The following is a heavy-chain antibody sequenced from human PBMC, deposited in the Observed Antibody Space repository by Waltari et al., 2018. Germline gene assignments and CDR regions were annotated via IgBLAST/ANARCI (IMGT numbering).Heavy chain of an antibody. Sequence: QVQLVQSGPETKRPGASVKVSCKASGYTFTAYGLSWVRQAPGQGLEWMGIINTSGGSTIYAQRFQGRVTMTRDTSTSTVYMELSSLKSEDTAVYYCATDTGALWMDVWGQGTTVTVSS. J-gene: IGHJ6*02. V-gene: IGHV1-46*01. CDR3: ATDTGALWMDV. CDR2: INTSGGST. D-gene: IGHD2-21*01. CDR1: GYTFTAYG.